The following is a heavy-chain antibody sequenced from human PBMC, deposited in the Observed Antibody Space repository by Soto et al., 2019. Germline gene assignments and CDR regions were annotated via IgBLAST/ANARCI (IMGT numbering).Heavy chain of an antibody. V-gene: IGHV3-23*01. CDR3: ATIDKFNPQSSGWANRFDY. J-gene: IGHJ4*02. Sequence: EVQLLESGGGLVQPGGSLRLSCAASGFTFSNYGMTWVRQAPGKGLEWVSGMSRDGGVTDYTDSVKGRFTISRDISTNPLYLQMNRLRAADTDVYYCATIDKFNPQSSGWANRFDYWGQGTLVTVSS. CDR2: MSRDGGVT. CDR1: GFTFSNYG. D-gene: IGHD6-19*01.